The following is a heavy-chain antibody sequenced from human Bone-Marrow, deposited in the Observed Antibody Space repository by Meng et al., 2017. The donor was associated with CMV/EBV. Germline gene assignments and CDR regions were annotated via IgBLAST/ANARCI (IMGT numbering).Heavy chain of an antibody. CDR2: VNPSGGTT. Sequence: ASVKVSCKASGYTFTSYYMHWVRQAPGQGLEWMGIVNPSGGTTSYAQKFQGRVTMTRDTSTSTVYMELSSLRSEDTAVYYCAREVNIATYSLRFMGYWGQGTLVTVYS. V-gene: IGHV1-46*01. CDR1: GYTFTSYY. CDR3: AREVNIATYSLRFMGY. J-gene: IGHJ4*02. D-gene: IGHD4-11*01.